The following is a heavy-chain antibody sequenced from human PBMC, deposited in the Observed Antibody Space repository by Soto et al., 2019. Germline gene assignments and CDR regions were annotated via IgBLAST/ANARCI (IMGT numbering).Heavy chain of an antibody. J-gene: IGHJ4*02. CDR2: ISSGGTFI. Sequence: GGSLRLSCAGSGFTFSTHDMSWVRQAPGKGLEWVSSISSGGTFIYYGDSVKGRFTISRDNAQNSLYLQMNSLRAEDTAVYYCAPRSCTSGLCPFEYWGQGTLVTVSS. CDR1: GFTFSTHD. D-gene: IGHD2-8*01. CDR3: APRSCTSGLCPFEY. V-gene: IGHV3-21*01.